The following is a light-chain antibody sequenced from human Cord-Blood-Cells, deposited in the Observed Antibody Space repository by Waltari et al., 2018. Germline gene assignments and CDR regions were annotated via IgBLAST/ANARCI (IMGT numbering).Light chain of an antibody. CDR2: GNS. CDR1: SPNIGAGYD. CDR3: QSYDSSLSGYV. V-gene: IGLV1-40*01. J-gene: IGLJ1*01. Sequence: QSVLTQPPSVSGAPGQRVTISCTGSSPNIGAGYDVHWYQQLPGTAPKLLIYGNSNRPSGVPDRCSGSKSGTSASLASTGLQAEDEADYYCQSYDSSLSGYVFGTGTKVTVL.